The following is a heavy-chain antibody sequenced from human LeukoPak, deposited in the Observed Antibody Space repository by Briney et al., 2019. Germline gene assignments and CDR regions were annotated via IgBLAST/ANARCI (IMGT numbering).Heavy chain of an antibody. D-gene: IGHD4-17*01. CDR2: IRYDGSNK. J-gene: IGHJ6*03. Sequence: PGGSLRLSCAASGFTFSSYGMHWVRQAPGKGLEWVAFIRYDGSNKYYADSVKGRFTISRDNSKNTLYLQMNSLRAEDTAVYYCAKEGFYGDYSYYYYMDVWGKGTTVTVSS. CDR3: AKEGFYGDYSYYYYMDV. V-gene: IGHV3-30*02. CDR1: GFTFSSYG.